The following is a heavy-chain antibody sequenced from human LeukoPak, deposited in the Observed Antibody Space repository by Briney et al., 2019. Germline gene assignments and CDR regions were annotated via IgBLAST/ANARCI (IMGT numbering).Heavy chain of an antibody. J-gene: IGHJ3*02. CDR1: GFTFSSYA. CDR3: AKAQLNYDILTGYYADPDAFDI. CDR2: ISDDGSNK. V-gene: IGHV3-30*04. Sequence: PGRSLRLSCAASGFTFSSYAMHWVRQAPGKGLEWVAVISDDGSNKHYTDSVKGRFTISRDNSKNTMLLQMNSLRAEDTAVYYCAKAQLNYDILTGYYADPDAFDIWGQGTMVTVSS. D-gene: IGHD3-9*01.